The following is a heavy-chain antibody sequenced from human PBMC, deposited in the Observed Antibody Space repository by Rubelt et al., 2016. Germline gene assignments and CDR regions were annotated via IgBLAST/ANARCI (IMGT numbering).Heavy chain of an antibody. D-gene: IGHD3-10*01. J-gene: IGHJ4*02. CDR2: INPSGCST. Sequence: QVQLVQSGAEVKKPGASVKVSCKASGYTFTSYYMHWVRQAPGQGLEWMGIINPSGCSTTYAQKSQGRVTMTRDTSRSTVYMDLSSLRCEDTAVYYCARVGFYYDSGSYVDWGQGTLVTVSS. CDR1: GYTFTSYY. CDR3: ARVGFYYDSGSYVD. V-gene: IGHV1-46*01.